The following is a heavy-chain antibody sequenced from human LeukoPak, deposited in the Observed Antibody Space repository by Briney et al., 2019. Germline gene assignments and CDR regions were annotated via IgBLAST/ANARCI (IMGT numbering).Heavy chain of an antibody. CDR3: ARAAKTDIVATISEGGCYFDY. D-gene: IGHD5-12*01. Sequence: SETLSLTCTVSGDSISSGDHYWSWIRQPPGKGLEWIGYIHYSGSTYYNPSLKSRVIISVDTSKNQFSLKLNSVTAADTAVYYCARAAKTDIVATISEGGCYFDYWGQGTLVTVSS. J-gene: IGHJ4*02. CDR1: GDSISSGDHY. V-gene: IGHV4-30-4*01. CDR2: IHYSGST.